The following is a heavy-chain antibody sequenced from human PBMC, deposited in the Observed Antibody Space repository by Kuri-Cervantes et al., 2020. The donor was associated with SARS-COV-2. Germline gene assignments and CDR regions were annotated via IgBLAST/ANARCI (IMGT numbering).Heavy chain of an antibody. Sequence: ASVKVSCKASGYTFTSYGISWVRQAPGQGLEWMGWSSAYNGNTNYAQKLQGRVTMTTDTSTSTAYMELRSLRSDDTAVYYCARDLCSSTSCLYEGGGFDPWGQGTLVTVSS. CDR1: GYTFTSYG. V-gene: IGHV1-18*01. D-gene: IGHD2-2*01. CDR2: SSAYNGNT. CDR3: ARDLCSSTSCLYEGGGFDP. J-gene: IGHJ5*02.